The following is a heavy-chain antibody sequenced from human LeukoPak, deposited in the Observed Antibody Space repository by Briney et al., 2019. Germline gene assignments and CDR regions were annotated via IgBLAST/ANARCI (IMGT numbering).Heavy chain of an antibody. J-gene: IGHJ5*02. CDR1: GYTSTSYD. D-gene: IGHD2-2*01. V-gene: IGHV1-8*01. CDR3: ARGHIRHCSSTSCQNWFDP. Sequence: VASVKVSCKASGYTSTSYDINWVRQATGQGLEWMGWMNPNSGNTGYAQKFRGRVTMTRNTSISTAYMELSSLRSEDTAVYYCARGHIRHCSSTSCQNWFDPWGQGTLVTVSS. CDR2: MNPNSGNT.